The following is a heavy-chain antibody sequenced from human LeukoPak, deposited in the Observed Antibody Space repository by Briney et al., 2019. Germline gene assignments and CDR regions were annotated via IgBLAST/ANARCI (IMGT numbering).Heavy chain of an antibody. J-gene: IGHJ4*02. CDR2: ISGSGEST. V-gene: IGHV3-23*01. CDR3: AKDRSDNTTWYVGSH. Sequence: AGGSLRLSCAASGFTFSTFAMSWVRQAPGKGLEWVSSISGSGESTYYADSVKGRFTISRDNSKTTLYLQMNSLRADDTAVYYCAKDRSDNTTWYVGSHWGQGTLVTVSS. D-gene: IGHD6-13*01. CDR1: GFTFSTFA.